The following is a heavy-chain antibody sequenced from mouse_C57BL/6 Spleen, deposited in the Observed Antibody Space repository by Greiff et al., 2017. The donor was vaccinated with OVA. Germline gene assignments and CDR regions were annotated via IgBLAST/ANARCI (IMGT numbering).Heavy chain of an antibody. CDR3: ASGGRQLRLREYFEV. D-gene: IGHD3-2*02. Sequence: QVQLKQPGAELVKPGASVKLSCKASGYTFTSYWMQWVKQRPGQGLEWIGEIDPSDSYTNYNQKFKGKATLTVDTSSSTAYMQLSSLTSEDSAVYYCASGGRQLRLREYFEVWGTGTTVTVSS. CDR1: GYTFTSYW. V-gene: IGHV1-50*01. CDR2: IDPSDSYT. J-gene: IGHJ1*03.